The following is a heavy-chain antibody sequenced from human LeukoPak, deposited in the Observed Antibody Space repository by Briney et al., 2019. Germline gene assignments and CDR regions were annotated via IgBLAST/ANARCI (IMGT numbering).Heavy chain of an antibody. Sequence: GGSLRLSCAASGFVFSRYVMHWVRQAPGKGLEWVAVIPYDGSNKYYADSVKGRFTISRDNSKNTLYLQMNSLRAEDTAVYYCARDRGFGELLSDYFYDYVVDVWGQGTTVTVSS. CDR1: GFVFSRYV. J-gene: IGHJ6*02. V-gene: IGHV3-30*04. CDR3: ARDRGFGELLSDYFYDYVVDV. CDR2: IPYDGSNK. D-gene: IGHD3-10*01.